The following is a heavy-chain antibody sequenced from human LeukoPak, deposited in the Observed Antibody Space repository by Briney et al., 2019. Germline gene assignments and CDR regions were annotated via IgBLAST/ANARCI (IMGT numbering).Heavy chain of an antibody. CDR3: AKGYRVTRAAFDI. Sequence: PGGSLRLSCAASGFALSSYAMSWVRQAPGKGLEWVSATSSSDAGTYHAESVRGRFTISRDNSKNTLYLQMNSLRADDAAVYYCAKGYRVTRAAFDIWGQGTMVTVFS. J-gene: IGHJ3*02. D-gene: IGHD2-21*02. CDR1: GFALSSYA. CDR2: TSSSDAGT. V-gene: IGHV3-23*01.